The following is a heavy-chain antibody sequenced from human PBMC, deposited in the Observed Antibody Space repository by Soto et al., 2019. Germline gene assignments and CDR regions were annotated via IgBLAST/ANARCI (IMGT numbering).Heavy chain of an antibody. J-gene: IGHJ4*02. D-gene: IGHD5-18*01. CDR1: GGSISSGCYY. CDR3: ASQYSYGPFDY. V-gene: IGHV4-31*03. CDR2: IYYSGST. Sequence: SETLSLTCTVCGGSISSGCYYWSWIRQHPGKGLEWIGYIYYSGSTYYNPSLKSRVTISVDTSKNQFSLKLSSVTAADTAVYYCASQYSYGPFDYFGQGILLTVCS.